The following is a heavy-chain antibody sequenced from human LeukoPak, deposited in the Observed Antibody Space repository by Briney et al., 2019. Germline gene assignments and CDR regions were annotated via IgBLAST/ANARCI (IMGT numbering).Heavy chain of an antibody. Sequence: GGSLRLSCAASGFTFSSYEMNWVRQAPGKGLEWVSYISSSGSTIYYADSVKGRFTISRDNAKNSLYLQMNSLRAEDTAVYYCARGYPGIAAVFDYWGQGTLVTVSS. V-gene: IGHV3-48*03. J-gene: IGHJ4*02. CDR1: GFTFSSYE. CDR3: ARGYPGIAAVFDY. D-gene: IGHD6-13*01. CDR2: ISSSGSTI.